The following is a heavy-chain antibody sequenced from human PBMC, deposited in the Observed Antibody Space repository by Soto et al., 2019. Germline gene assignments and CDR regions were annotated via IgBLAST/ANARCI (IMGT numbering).Heavy chain of an antibody. CDR1: GFNFDDYA. Sequence: GGSLRLSCAASGFNFDDYAMHWVRRVPEKSLEWVSGISWEGGSIGYADSVKGRFTISRDNAKNSLYLEMNSLRSEDTAFYYCAKDHDEDFGYDLDYFNYWGQGTLVTVSS. D-gene: IGHD5-12*01. J-gene: IGHJ4*02. CDR3: AKDHDEDFGYDLDYFNY. V-gene: IGHV3-9*01. CDR2: ISWEGGSI.